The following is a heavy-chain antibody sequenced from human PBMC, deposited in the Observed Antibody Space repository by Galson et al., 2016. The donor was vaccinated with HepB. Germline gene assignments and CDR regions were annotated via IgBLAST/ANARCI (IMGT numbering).Heavy chain of an antibody. D-gene: IGHD6-19*01. V-gene: IGHV3-48*01. CDR1: GFTFDGYA. J-gene: IGHJ4*02. Sequence: SLRLSCAASGFTFDGYAMHWVRQTPGKGLEWIAYIGGHTSSTFYADSVKGRFTISRDNAKNSLSLHMIGLRAEDTAVYYCARARYSSDAHPGYYFDYWGQGTLVPVSS. CDR2: IGGHTSST. CDR3: ARARYSSDAHPGYYFDY.